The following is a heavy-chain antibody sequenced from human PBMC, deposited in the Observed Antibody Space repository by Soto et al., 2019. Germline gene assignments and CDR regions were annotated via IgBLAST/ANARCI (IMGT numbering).Heavy chain of an antibody. J-gene: IGHJ4*02. CDR1: GFSLSTYHMG. Sequence: QITLKQSGPTLLRPAQTLTLTCDFSGFSLSTYHMGVAWLRQPPGKALEWLALIYWDDDKRYSPSLKDRLAISKYTSSIQVVLPITNIDPGDSATYFCAHAGDYVLRTFDHWGPGTLVNVSS. CDR3: AHAGDYVLRTFDH. V-gene: IGHV2-5*02. CDR2: IYWDDDK. D-gene: IGHD4-17*01.